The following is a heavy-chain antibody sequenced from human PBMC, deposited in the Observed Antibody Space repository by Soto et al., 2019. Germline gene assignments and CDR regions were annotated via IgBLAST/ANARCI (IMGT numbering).Heavy chain of an antibody. CDR1: GYTFTGYY. Sequence: GASVKVSCKASGYTFTGYYMHWVRQAPGQGLEWMGWINPNSGGTNYAQKFQGRVTMTRDTSISTAYMELSRLRSDDTAVYYCARVFAGFFLRGLVHDYYGMDVWGQGTTVTVSS. CDR3: ARVFAGFFLRGLVHDYYGMDV. CDR2: INPNSGGT. D-gene: IGHD6-19*01. J-gene: IGHJ6*02. V-gene: IGHV1-2*02.